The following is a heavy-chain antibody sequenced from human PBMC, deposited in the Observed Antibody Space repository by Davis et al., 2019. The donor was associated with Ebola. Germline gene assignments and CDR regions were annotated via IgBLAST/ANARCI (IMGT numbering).Heavy chain of an antibody. J-gene: IGHJ6*02. CDR1: GGTFSSYA. CDR2: ISSSGSTI. D-gene: IGHD2-15*01. CDR3: ARGDCSGGSCYSRLYYYYGMDV. V-gene: IGHV3-48*03. Sequence: SCKASGGTFSSYAMSWVRQAPGKGLEWVSAISSSGSTIYYADSVKGRFTIPRDNAKNSLYLQMNSLRAEDTAVYYCARGDCSGGSCYSRLYYYYGMDVWGQGTTVTVSS.